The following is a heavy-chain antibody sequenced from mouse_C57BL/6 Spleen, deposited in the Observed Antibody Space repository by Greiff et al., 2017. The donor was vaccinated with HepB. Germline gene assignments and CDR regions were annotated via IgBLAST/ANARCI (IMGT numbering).Heavy chain of an antibody. Sequence: VQLQQSGPELVKPGASVKISCKASGYAFSSSWMNWVKQRPGKGLEWIGRIYPGDGDTNYNGKFKGKATLTADKSSSTAYMQLSSLTSEDSAVYSCARSGTYYGGMDYWGQGTSVTVSS. CDR3: ARSGTYYGGMDY. CDR1: GYAFSSSW. CDR2: IYPGDGDT. D-gene: IGHD2-10*01. J-gene: IGHJ4*01. V-gene: IGHV1-82*01.